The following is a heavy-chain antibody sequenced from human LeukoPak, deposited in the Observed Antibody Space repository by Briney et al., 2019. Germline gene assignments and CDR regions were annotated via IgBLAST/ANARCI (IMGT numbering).Heavy chain of an antibody. J-gene: IGHJ6*03. CDR2: ISNSGNT. Sequence: SETLSLTCSVSGGPIISHYWSWIRRPPGKVLEWIGYISNSGNTDYNPSLRSRVTISINTSKNQFSLKLTSVTAADSAVYYCVRDALEGYYSYYYMDVWGRGTTVTVSS. CDR3: VRDALEGYYSYYYMDV. V-gene: IGHV4-59*11. D-gene: IGHD1-1*01. CDR1: GGPIISHY.